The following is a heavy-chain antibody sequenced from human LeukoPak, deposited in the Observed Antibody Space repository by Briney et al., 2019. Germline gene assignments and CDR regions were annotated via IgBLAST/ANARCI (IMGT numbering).Heavy chain of an antibody. Sequence: SETLSLTCTVSGGSISSSSYYWGWIRQPPWKGLEWIGNIYYSGSTNYNPSLKSRVTISVDTSKNQFSLKLSSVTAADTAVYYCARSDAAAGTYYYYYMDVWGKGTTVTVSS. CDR1: GGSISSSSYY. J-gene: IGHJ6*03. CDR3: ARSDAAAGTYYYYYMDV. D-gene: IGHD6-13*01. V-gene: IGHV4-39*07. CDR2: IYYSGST.